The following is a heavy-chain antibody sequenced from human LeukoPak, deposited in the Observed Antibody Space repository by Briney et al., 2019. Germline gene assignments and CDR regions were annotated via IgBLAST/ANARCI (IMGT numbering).Heavy chain of an antibody. CDR2: TIPIFGTA. CDR1: GYTFTSYY. D-gene: IGHD6-13*01. CDR3: VRLIAAAATDAFDI. Sequence: SVKVSCKASGYTFTSYYMHWVRQAPGQGLEWMGGTIPIFGTANYAQKFQGRVTIAADESTSTAYMELSSLRAEDTAVYYCVRLIAAAATDAFDIWGQGTMVTVSS. J-gene: IGHJ3*02. V-gene: IGHV1-69*13.